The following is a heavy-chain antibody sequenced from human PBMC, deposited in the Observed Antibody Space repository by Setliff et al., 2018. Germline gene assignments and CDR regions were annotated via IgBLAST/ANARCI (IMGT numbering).Heavy chain of an antibody. Sequence: ASVKVSCKVFGYTFTDYGLGWIRQAPGQGLEWMGWISTYNGETNYAQIFQDRVTMTADTSANTAYLELRSLRPDDTAVYYCARQGGGSYSAYFDWWGHGTLVTVSS. CDR3: ARQGGGSYSAYFDW. CDR1: GYTFTDYG. J-gene: IGHJ4*01. D-gene: IGHD1-26*01. V-gene: IGHV1-18*01. CDR2: ISTYNGET.